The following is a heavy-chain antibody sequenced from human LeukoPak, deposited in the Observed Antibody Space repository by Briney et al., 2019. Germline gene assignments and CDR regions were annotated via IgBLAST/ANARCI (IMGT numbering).Heavy chain of an antibody. CDR3: GRVGCSGGSCYSSAFDI. V-gene: IGHV4-59*01. Sequence: PSETLSLTCTVSGGSISSYYWSWIRQPPGKGLEWIGYIYYSGSTNYNPSLKSRVTISVDTSKNQFSLKLSSVTAADTAVYYCGRVGCSGGSCYSSAFDIWGQGKMVTVSS. D-gene: IGHD2-15*01. J-gene: IGHJ3*02. CDR2: IYYSGST. CDR1: GGSISSYY.